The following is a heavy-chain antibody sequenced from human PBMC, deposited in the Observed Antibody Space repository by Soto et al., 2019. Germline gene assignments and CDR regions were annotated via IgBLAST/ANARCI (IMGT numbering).Heavy chain of an antibody. V-gene: IGHV3-21*01. CDR3: ARDAALYYDILTGYYTYFDY. D-gene: IGHD3-9*01. CDR1: GFTFGSYS. CDR2: ISSSSSYI. J-gene: IGHJ4*02. Sequence: GGSLRLSCAASGFTFGSYSMNWVRQAPGKGLEWVSSISSSSSYIYYADSVKGRFTISRDNAKNSLYLQMNSLRAEDTAVYYCARDAALYYDILTGYYTYFDYWGQGTLVTVSS.